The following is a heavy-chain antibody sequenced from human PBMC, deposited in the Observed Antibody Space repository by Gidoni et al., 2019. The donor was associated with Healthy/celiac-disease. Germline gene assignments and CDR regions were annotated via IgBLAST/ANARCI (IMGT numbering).Heavy chain of an antibody. CDR2: ISWNSGSI. Sequence: DVQLVESGGGLVQPGRSLRLSCAASGFTFDDYAMHWVRQAPGKGLEWVSGISWNSGSIGYADSVKGRFTISRDNAKNSLYLQMNSLRAEDTALYYCARLGQLGPHYYYGMDVWGQGTTVTVSS. V-gene: IGHV3-9*01. J-gene: IGHJ6*02. D-gene: IGHD6-6*01. CDR1: GFTFDDYA. CDR3: ARLGQLGPHYYYGMDV.